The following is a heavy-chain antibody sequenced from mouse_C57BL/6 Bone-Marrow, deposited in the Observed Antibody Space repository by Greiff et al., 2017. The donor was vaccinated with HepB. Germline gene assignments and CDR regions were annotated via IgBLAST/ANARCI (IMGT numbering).Heavy chain of an antibody. CDR3: ARLRRFAMDY. V-gene: IGHV1-22*01. CDR1: GYTFTDYN. J-gene: IGHJ4*01. D-gene: IGHD2-12*01. Sequence: EVQGVESGPELVKPGASVKMSCKASGYTFTDYNMHWVKQSHGKSLEWIGYINPNNGGTSYNQKFKGKATLTVNKSSSTAYMELRSLTSEDSAVYYCARLRRFAMDYWGQGTSVTVSS. CDR2: INPNNGGT.